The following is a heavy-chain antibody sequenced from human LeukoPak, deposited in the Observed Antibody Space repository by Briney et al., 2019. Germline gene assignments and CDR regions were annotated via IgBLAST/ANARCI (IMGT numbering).Heavy chain of an antibody. D-gene: IGHD1-26*01. CDR2: INPNSGGT. J-gene: IGHJ6*03. V-gene: IGHV1-2*02. CDR1: GYTFTGYY. CDR3: ARGDSGSYYMDV. Sequence: ASVKVSCKASGYTFTGYYMHWVRQAPGQGLEWMGWINPNSGGTNCAQKFQGRVTMTRDTSISTAYMELSRLRSDDTAVYYCARGDSGSYYMDVWGKGTTVTVSS.